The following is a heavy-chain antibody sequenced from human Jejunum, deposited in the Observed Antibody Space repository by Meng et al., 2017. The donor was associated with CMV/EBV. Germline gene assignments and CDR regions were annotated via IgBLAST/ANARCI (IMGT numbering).Heavy chain of an antibody. CDR3: ARDKAGYKNCDS. V-gene: IGHV4-30-4*08. Sequence: QGQLQGSGPGLVAPSQTLSLTCTDSGGSIASDDYWWSWIRQPPGKGLEWIGYIYHKGHTYYNPSLRSRISISVDTSKNQFSLRLNSVTAADTAVYYCARDKAGYKNCDSWGQGTLVTVSS. D-gene: IGHD5-24*01. CDR2: IYHKGHT. CDR1: GGSIASDDYW. J-gene: IGHJ5*01.